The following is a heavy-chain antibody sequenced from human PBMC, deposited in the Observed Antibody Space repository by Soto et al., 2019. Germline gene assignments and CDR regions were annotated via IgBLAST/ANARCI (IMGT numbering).Heavy chain of an antibody. CDR1: GYSFTSYW. J-gene: IGHJ6*02. CDR2: IDPSDSYT. V-gene: IGHV5-10-1*01. CDR3: ARHALGNCSGGSCYSPYYYYGMDV. Sequence: RXDSLTISRKGSGYSFTSYWISLVRQMPGKGLEWMGRIDPSDSYTNYSPSFQGHVTISADKSISTAYLQWSSLKASDTAMYYCARHALGNCSGGSCYSPYYYYGMDVWGQGTTVTAP. D-gene: IGHD2-15*01.